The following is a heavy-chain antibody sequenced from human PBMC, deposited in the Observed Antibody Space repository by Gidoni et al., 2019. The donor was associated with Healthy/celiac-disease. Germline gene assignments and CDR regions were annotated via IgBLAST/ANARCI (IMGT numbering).Heavy chain of an antibody. Sequence: QVQLVQSGAEVKKPGSSVKVSCKASGGTFSSYAISWVRQAPGQGLEWMGGIIPIFGTANYAQKCQGRVTITADESTSTAYMELSSLRSEDTAVYYCARVRVVPAALEGYYYYGMDAWGQGTTVTVSS. V-gene: IGHV1-69*01. J-gene: IGHJ6*02. CDR1: GGTFSSYA. D-gene: IGHD2-2*01. CDR3: ARVRVVPAALEGYYYYGMDA. CDR2: IIPIFGTA.